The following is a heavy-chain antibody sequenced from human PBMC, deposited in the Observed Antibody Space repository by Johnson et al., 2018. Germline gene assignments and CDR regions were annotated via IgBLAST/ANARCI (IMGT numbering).Heavy chain of an antibody. V-gene: IGHV1-8*01. CDR3: AREGYGDKDAFDI. Sequence: VQLVETGAEVKKPGASVKVSCKASGYTLTSYDINWVRQATGQGLEWVGWLNPNSGHTGYAQKFQGRVTMTRNTSISTAYMELSSLKSEETAVYYCAREGYGDKDAFDIWGQGTMVTVSS. J-gene: IGHJ3*02. CDR1: GYTLTSYD. D-gene: IGHD4-17*01. CDR2: LNPNSGHT.